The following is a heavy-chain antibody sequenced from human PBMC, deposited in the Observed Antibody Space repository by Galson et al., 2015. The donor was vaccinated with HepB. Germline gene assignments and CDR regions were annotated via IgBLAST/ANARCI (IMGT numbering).Heavy chain of an antibody. Sequence: SVKVSCKASGNSDINYSVHWVRQAPGQGPEWMGIINPSGDSTSYQRKFQGRLTLTRDTSTTTVYMEMRSLTSEDTAVYYCATDRLYGAFDYLSRGDAFHIWGQGTMVAVSS. D-gene: IGHD2/OR15-2a*01. CDR2: INPSGDST. V-gene: IGHV1-46*01. CDR3: ATDRLYGAFDYLSRGDAFHI. J-gene: IGHJ3*02. CDR1: GNSDINYS.